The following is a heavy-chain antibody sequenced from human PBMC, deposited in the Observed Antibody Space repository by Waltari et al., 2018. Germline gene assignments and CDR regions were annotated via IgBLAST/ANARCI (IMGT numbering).Heavy chain of an antibody. Sequence: QVQLVQSGAEVKKPGSSVKVSCKASGGTFSSYAIRWVRQAPGQGLEWMGGIIPIFGTANYAQKFQGRVTITADESTSTAYMELSSLRSEDTAVYYCARDNSGYGADYYYGMDVWGQGTTVTVSS. V-gene: IGHV1-69*01. D-gene: IGHD5-12*01. CDR3: ARDNSGYGADYYYGMDV. CDR2: IIPIFGTA. CDR1: GGTFSSYA. J-gene: IGHJ6*02.